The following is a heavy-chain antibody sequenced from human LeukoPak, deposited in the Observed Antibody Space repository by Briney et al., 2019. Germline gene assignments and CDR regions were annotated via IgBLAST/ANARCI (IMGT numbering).Heavy chain of an antibody. Sequence: SETLSLTCTVSGGSISSYYWSWIRQPPGKGLEWIGYIYYGGGTTYNTSLKSRVTISVDTSKNQFSLKLSSVTAADTAVYYCARGKFYCSGGSCYRNAFDIWGQGTIVTVSS. V-gene: IGHV4-59*01. CDR1: GGSISSYY. D-gene: IGHD2-15*01. CDR3: ARGKFYCSGGSCYRNAFDI. J-gene: IGHJ3*02. CDR2: IYYGGGT.